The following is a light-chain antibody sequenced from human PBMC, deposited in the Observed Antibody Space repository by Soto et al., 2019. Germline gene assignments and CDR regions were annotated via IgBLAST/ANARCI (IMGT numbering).Light chain of an antibody. Sequence: QSALTQPASVSGSPGQSITISCTGTNSDVGTYNLVSWYQQHPGKAPKLMIYEGSRRPSGISTRFSGSKSGNTASLTISGLQADDEADYYCCSYAGGSTGVFGGGTKLTVL. V-gene: IGLV2-23*01. J-gene: IGLJ3*02. CDR1: NSDVGTYNL. CDR3: CSYAGGSTGV. CDR2: EGS.